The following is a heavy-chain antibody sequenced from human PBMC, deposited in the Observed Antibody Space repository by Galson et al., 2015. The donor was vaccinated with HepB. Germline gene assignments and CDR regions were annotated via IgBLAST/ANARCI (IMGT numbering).Heavy chain of an antibody. CDR1: GFTFSSYA. D-gene: IGHD3-10*01. Sequence: SLRLSCAASGFTFSSYAMSWVRQAPGKGLEWVSAISGSGGSTYYADSVKGRFTISRDNSKNTLYLQMNSLRAEDTAVYYCAKGPPITMVRGVEVYWGQGTLVTVPS. J-gene: IGHJ4*02. CDR2: ISGSGGST. CDR3: AKGPPITMVRGVEVY. V-gene: IGHV3-23*01.